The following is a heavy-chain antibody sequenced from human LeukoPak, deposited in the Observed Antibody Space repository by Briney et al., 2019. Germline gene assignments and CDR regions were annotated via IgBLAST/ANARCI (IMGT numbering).Heavy chain of an antibody. CDR2: IYHSGST. D-gene: IGHD2-2*03. Sequence: SETLSLTCTVSGGSISSSSYYWGWIRQPPGKGLEWIGSIYHSGSTYYNPSLKSRVTISVDTSKNQFSLKLSSVTAADTAVYYCARLAFGYCSSTSCYGSYYYYYMDVWGKGTTVTVSS. J-gene: IGHJ6*03. CDR1: GGSISSSSYY. V-gene: IGHV4-39*07. CDR3: ARLAFGYCSSTSCYGSYYYYYMDV.